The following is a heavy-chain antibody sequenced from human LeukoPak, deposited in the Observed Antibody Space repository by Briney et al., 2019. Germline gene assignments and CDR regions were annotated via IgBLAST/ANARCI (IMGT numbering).Heavy chain of an antibody. J-gene: IGHJ5*02. CDR1: GESFSGYY. CDR2: INHSGST. V-gene: IGHV4-34*01. Sequence: SETLSLTCAVYGESFSGYYWSWIRQPPGKGLEWIGEINHSGSTNYNPSLKSRVTISVDTSKNQFSLKLSSVTAADTAVYYCAVLGGYCSSTSCPWGQGTLVTVSS. D-gene: IGHD2-2*01. CDR3: AVLGGYCSSTSCP.